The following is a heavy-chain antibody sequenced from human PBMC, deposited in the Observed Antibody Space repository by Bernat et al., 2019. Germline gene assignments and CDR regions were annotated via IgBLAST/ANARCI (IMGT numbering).Heavy chain of an antibody. CDR3: AKDLGTDYYYGIDV. CDR2: ISYDGSNK. J-gene: IGHJ6*02. V-gene: IGHV3-30*18. D-gene: IGHD5-18*01. Sequence: QVQLVESGGGVVQPGRSLRLSCAASGFTFSSYGMHWVRQAPGKGLEWVAVISYDGSNKYYADSVKGRFTISRDNSKNTLYLQMNSLRAEDTAVYYCAKDLGTDYYYGIDVWGQGTTVTVSS. CDR1: GFTFSSYG.